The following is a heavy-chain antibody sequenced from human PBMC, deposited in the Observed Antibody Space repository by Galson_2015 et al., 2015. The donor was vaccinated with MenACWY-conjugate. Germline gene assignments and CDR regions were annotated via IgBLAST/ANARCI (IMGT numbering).Heavy chain of an antibody. CDR3: VRAAYAGV. CDR2: ISSDTTGK. V-gene: IGHV3-30*01. J-gene: IGHJ6*01. D-gene: IGHD2-8*01. Sequence: SLRLSCAASGFTFTSHALHWVRQAPGEGLQWVAVISSDTTGKFYAESVRGRFSISRDNYKNTVSLQMNSLRRDDTALYHCVRAAYAGVW. CDR1: GFTFTSHA.